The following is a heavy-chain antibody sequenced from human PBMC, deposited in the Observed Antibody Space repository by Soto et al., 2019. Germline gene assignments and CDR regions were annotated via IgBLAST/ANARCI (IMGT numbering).Heavy chain of an antibody. J-gene: IGHJ3*02. V-gene: IGHV1-18*01. Sequence: QVQLVQSGAAVQNPGASVKVSCKASGYTFTSFGISWVRQAHGQGLEWMGWISADTGNTNYAENLQGRVTMTTDTSTSTAYMEVRSLRSDDTAVYYCARAHRGVTAAFDIWGQGTMVTGSS. CDR3: ARAHRGVTAAFDI. CDR1: GYTFTSFG. D-gene: IGHD2-21*02. CDR2: ISADTGNT.